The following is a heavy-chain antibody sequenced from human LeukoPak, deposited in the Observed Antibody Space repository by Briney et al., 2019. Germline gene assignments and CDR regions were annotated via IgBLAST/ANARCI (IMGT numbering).Heavy chain of an antibody. CDR2: ANHNGGT. Sequence: SETLSLTCAVNGGSFRGYYWTWIRQPPGKRLEWIGEANHNGGTNYSPSLKSRITISVDTSKNQFSLKLNSVTAADTAVYFCARGIVPTGYASFDYWGQGTPVTVSS. CDR3: ARGIVPTGYASFDY. V-gene: IGHV4-34*01. D-gene: IGHD2-21*01. CDR1: GGSFRGYY. J-gene: IGHJ4*02.